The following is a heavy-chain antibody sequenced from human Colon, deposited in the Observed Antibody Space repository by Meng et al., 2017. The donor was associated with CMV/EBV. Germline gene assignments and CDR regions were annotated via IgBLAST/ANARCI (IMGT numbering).Heavy chain of an antibody. Sequence: GGSLRLSCAASEFTFSNYWISWVRQAPGKGLEWVANIKEDGSEKYYLDSVKGRFTISRDNAKKSLYVQMNSLRPDDTAVYYCAKEGRHCSGGNCYSYFDYWGQGTLVTVSS. CDR2: IKEDGSEK. CDR1: EFTFSNYW. CDR3: AKEGRHCSGGNCYSYFDY. D-gene: IGHD2-15*01. J-gene: IGHJ4*02. V-gene: IGHV3-7*01.